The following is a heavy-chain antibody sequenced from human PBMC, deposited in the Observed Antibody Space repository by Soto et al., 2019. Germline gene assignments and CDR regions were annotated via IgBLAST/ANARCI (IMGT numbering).Heavy chain of an antibody. CDR1: GGSISSGDYY. J-gene: IGHJ4*02. Sequence: SETLSLTCTVSGGSISSGDYYWSWIRQPPGKGLEWIGYIYYSGSTYYNPSLKSRVTISVDTSKNQFSLKLSSVTAADTAVYYCASSDYDILTGYYNYFDYWGQGTLVTVSS. CDR3: ASSDYDILTGYYNYFDY. CDR2: IYYSGST. D-gene: IGHD3-9*01. V-gene: IGHV4-30-4*01.